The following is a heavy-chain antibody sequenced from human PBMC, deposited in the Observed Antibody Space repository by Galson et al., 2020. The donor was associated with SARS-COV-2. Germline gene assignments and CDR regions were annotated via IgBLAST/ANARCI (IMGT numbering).Heavy chain of an antibody. V-gene: IGHV3-21*06. D-gene: IGHD5-18*01. J-gene: IGHJ4*02. CDR1: GFTFSSYS. CDR3: TRERGYSYGYSDY. CDR2: ISGTSTNI. Sequence: NSGGSLRHSCAASGFTFSSYSMNWVRQAPGKGLEWVSSISGTSTNIYYADSVKGRFTISRDNAKNSLYLQMNSLGTEDTAVYYCTRERGYSYGYSDYWGQGTLVTVSS.